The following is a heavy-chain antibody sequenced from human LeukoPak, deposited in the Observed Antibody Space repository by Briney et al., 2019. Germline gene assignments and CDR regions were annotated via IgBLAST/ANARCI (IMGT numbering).Heavy chain of an antibody. CDR3: ARGASSTRFDP. V-gene: IGHV1-69*05. CDR1: GGTFSSYA. D-gene: IGHD2-2*01. Sequence: GASVKVSCKASGGTFSSYAISWVRQAPGQGLEWMGGIIPIFGTTNYAQKFQGRVTITTDESTSTAYMELSSLRSEDTAVYYCARGASSTRFDPWGQGTLVTVSS. CDR2: IIPIFGTT. J-gene: IGHJ5*02.